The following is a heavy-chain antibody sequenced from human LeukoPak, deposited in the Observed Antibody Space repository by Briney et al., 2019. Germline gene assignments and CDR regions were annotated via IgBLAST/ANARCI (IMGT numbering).Heavy chain of an antibody. V-gene: IGHV4-39*01. CDR1: GGSISSSSYY. CDR3: ARLYSSGWYSTY. CDR2: IYYSGST. D-gene: IGHD6-19*01. J-gene: IGHJ4*02. Sequence: SETLSLTCTVSGGSISSSSYYWGWIRQPPGKGLEWIVSIYYSGSTYYNPSLKSRVTISVDTSKNQFSLKLSSVTAADTAVYYCARLYSSGWYSTYWGQGTLVTVSS.